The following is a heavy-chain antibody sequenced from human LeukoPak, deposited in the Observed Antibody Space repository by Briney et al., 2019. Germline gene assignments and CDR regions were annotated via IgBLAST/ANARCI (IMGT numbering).Heavy chain of an antibody. V-gene: IGHV1-8*01. CDR1: RYTLTSYD. D-gene: IGHD5-18*01. CDR2: MNPNSGNT. J-gene: IGHJ5*02. CDR3: ARGRGVTQLFDP. Sequence: SRKVACKVYRYTLTSYDINWERQATEQGLEWLGWMNPNSGNTGYAQKFQGRVTMTRNTSISTAYMELSSLRSEDTAVYYCARGRGVTQLFDPWGQGTLVTVSS.